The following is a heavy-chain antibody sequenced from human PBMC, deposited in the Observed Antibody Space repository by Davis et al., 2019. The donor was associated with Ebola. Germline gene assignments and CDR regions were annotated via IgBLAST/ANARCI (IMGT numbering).Heavy chain of an antibody. Sequence: GESLKISCAASGFTFSSYVMHWVRQAPGKGLEWVAVIWYDGSNKYYADSVKGRFTISRDNSKNTLYLQMNSLRAEDTAVYYCARDRSSSGWLGDFDYWGQGTLVTVSS. J-gene: IGHJ4*02. V-gene: IGHV3-33*01. CDR3: ARDRSSSGWLGDFDY. CDR2: IWYDGSNK. CDR1: GFTFSSYV. D-gene: IGHD6-19*01.